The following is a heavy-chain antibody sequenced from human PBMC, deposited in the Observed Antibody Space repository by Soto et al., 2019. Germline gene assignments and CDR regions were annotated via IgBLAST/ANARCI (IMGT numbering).Heavy chain of an antibody. V-gene: IGHV3-49*04. J-gene: IGHJ6*02. CDR3: TRAMVRGAIIPYCYYGMDD. CDR1: GFTFGDYA. CDR2: IRSKAYGGTT. D-gene: IGHD3-10*01. Sequence: PGGSLRLSCTASGFTFGDYAMSWVRQAPGKGLEWVGFIRSKAYGGTTEYAASVKGRFTISRDDSKSIAYPQMNSLKTEDTAVYYCTRAMVRGAIIPYCYYGMDDGGQGTMVTVYS.